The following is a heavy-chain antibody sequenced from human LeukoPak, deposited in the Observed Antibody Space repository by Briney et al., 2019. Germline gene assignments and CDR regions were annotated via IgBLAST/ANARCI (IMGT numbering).Heavy chain of an antibody. Sequence: GESLKISCKGSGYSFTNYWIGWVRQMPGKGLEWMGVIYPGDSDTTYKPSFQGQVTISADKSISTAYLQWSSLKASDTAMYYCARSRAETVPVWGSYRHHDAFDIWGQGTMVTVSS. V-gene: IGHV5-51*01. D-gene: IGHD3-16*02. CDR1: GYSFTNYW. J-gene: IGHJ3*02. CDR2: IYPGDSDT. CDR3: ARSRAETVPVWGSYRHHDAFDI.